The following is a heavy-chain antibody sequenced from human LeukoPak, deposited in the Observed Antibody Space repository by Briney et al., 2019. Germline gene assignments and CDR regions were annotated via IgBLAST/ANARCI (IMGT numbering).Heavy chain of an antibody. CDR2: IRYDGSNK. V-gene: IGHV3-30*02. CDR1: GFTFSSYG. D-gene: IGHD4-17*01. J-gene: IGHJ6*03. CDR3: ARDQTVTHLNYYYYYMDV. Sequence: GGSLRLSCAASGFTFSSYGMHWVRQAPGKGLEWVAFIRYDGSNKYYADSVKGRFTISRDNSKNTLYLQMNSLRAEDTAVYYCARDQTVTHLNYYYYYMDVWGKGTTVTVSS.